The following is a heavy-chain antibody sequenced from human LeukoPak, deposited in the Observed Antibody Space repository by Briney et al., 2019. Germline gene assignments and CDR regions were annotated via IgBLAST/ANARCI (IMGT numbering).Heavy chain of an antibody. D-gene: IGHD6-13*01. CDR1: GFTFDDYG. V-gene: IGHV3-20*04. J-gene: IGHJ5*02. CDR3: ARGGRYSSSWIDNWFDP. CDR2: INWNGGST. Sequence: GGSLRLSCAASGFTFDDYGMSWVRPAPGKGLEWVSGINWNGGSTGYADSVKGRFTISRDNAKNSLYLQMNSLRAEDTALYYCARGGRYSSSWIDNWFDPWGQGTLVTVSS.